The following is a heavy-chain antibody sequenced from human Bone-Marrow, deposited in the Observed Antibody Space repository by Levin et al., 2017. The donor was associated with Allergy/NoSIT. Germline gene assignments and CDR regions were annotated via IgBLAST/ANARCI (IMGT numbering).Heavy chain of an antibody. V-gene: IGHV3-9*01. J-gene: IGHJ2*01. CDR3: AKPNSGCSGGSCYSSSYRYFDL. D-gene: IGHD2-15*01. Sequence: QPGGSLRLSCAASGFTFDDYAMHWVRQAPGKGLEWVSGISWNSGSIGYADSVKGRFTISRDNAKNSLYLQMNSLRAEDTALYYCAKPNSGCSGGSCYSSSYRYFDLWGRGTLVTVSS. CDR2: ISWNSGSI. CDR1: GFTFDDYA.